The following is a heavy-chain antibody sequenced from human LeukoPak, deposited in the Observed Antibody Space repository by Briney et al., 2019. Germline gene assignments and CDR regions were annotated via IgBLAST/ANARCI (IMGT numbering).Heavy chain of an antibody. D-gene: IGHD3-10*01. V-gene: IGHV4-4*02. CDR3: ARGFGFKSTYFDY. CDR1: GGAVTSTNW. J-gene: IGHJ4*02. Sequence: PSGTLSLTGAVSGGAVTSTNWWTWVRQPPGKGLEWIGAIHVTGRTHYNPSLTGRVTLSVDLSENHISLKLTSVTAADTAVYYCARGFGFKSTYFDYWGQGTLVTVSS. CDR2: IHVTGRT.